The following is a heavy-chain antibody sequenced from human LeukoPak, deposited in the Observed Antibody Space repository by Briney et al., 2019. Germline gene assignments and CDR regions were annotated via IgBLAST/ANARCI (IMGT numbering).Heavy chain of an antibody. CDR2: FDPEDGET. CDR1: GYTLTDLS. D-gene: IGHD2-2*02. CDR3: ATGKVGSIHDYGDY. J-gene: IGHJ4*02. Sequence: ASVKVSCKVSGYTLTDLSMHWVRQAPGKGLEWMGGFDPEDGETIYAQKFQGRVTLTEDTSTDTAYMELSSLRSEDTAVYYSATGKVGSIHDYGDYWGQGTLVTVSS. V-gene: IGHV1-24*01.